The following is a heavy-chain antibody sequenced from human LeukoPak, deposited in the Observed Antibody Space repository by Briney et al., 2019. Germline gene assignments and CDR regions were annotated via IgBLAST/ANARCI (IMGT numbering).Heavy chain of an antibody. Sequence: WASVKVSCKASGYTFTSYYMHWVRQAPGQGLEWMGIINPSGGSTSYAQKFQGRVTMTRDMSTSTVYMGLSSLRSEDTAIYYCAREGRGVPGAIAAVKGFDYWGQGTLVTVSS. D-gene: IGHD6-13*01. V-gene: IGHV1-46*01. J-gene: IGHJ4*02. CDR1: GYTFTSYY. CDR2: INPSGGST. CDR3: AREGRGVPGAIAAVKGFDY.